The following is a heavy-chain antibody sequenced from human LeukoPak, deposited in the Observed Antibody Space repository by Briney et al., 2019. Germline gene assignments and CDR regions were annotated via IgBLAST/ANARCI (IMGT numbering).Heavy chain of an antibody. J-gene: IGHJ6*02. CDR2: IRSKANSYAT. D-gene: IGHD3-10*01. CDR3: RLPYYYGSGSSYGMDL. Sequence: PGGSLRLSCAASGFTFSGSAMHWVRQASGKGLEWVGRIRSKANSYATAYAASVKGRFTIFRDDSKNTAYLQMNSLKTEDTAVYYCRLPYYYGSGSSYGMDLWGQGTTVTVSS. CDR1: GFTFSGSA. V-gene: IGHV3-73*01.